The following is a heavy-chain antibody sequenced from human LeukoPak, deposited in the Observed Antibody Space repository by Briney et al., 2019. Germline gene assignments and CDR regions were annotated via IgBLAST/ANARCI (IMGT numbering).Heavy chain of an antibody. CDR1: GFTFDDYA. CDR2: ISWDGGNT. V-gene: IGHV3-43D*03. CDR3: AKDSLMVTAILAEPAYFDY. D-gene: IGHD2-21*02. Sequence: PGGSLRLSCAASGFTFDDYAMHWVRQAPGKGLEWVSLISWDGGNTYYADSVKGRFTISRDNIKNSLYLQMNSLRAEDTALYYCAKDSLMVTAILAEPAYFDYWGQGTLVTVSS. J-gene: IGHJ4*02.